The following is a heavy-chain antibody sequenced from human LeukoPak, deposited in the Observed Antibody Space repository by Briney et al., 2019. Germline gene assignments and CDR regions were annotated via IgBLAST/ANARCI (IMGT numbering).Heavy chain of an antibody. CDR1: GFTFSSYS. CDR3: ARGQFEYSSSSPDY. CDR2: ISSSSSYI. V-gene: IGHV3-21*01. D-gene: IGHD6-6*01. Sequence: GGSLRLSCAASGFTFSSYSMNWVRPPPGKGLEWVSSISSSSSYIYYAGSVKGRFTISRDNAKNSLYLQMNSLRAEDTAVYYCARGQFEYSSSSPDYWGQGTLVTVSS. J-gene: IGHJ4*02.